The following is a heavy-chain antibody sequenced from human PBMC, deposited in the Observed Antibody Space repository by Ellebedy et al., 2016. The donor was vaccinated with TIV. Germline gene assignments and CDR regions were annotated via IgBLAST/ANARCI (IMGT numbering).Heavy chain of an antibody. CDR3: SRGVGPTASYDY. CDR1: GGSISNYY. Sequence: MPSETLSLTCTVSGGSISNYYWTWIRQPPGKGLEWIGYIYYTGSTDYNPSLKSRVTISVDMSKNQFSLKLSSVTAADTAVYFCSRGVGPTASYDYWGQGTLVTVSS. V-gene: IGHV4-59*01. CDR2: IYYTGST. D-gene: IGHD1-26*01. J-gene: IGHJ4*02.